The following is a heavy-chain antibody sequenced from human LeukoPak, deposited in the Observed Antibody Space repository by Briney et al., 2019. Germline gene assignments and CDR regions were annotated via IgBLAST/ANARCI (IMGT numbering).Heavy chain of an antibody. CDR1: GGSIRSYY. V-gene: IGHV4-59*01. J-gene: IGHJ6*02. CDR2: IYYSGST. D-gene: IGHD2-2*01. Sequence: SETLSLTCTVSGGSIRSYYWSWIRQPPGKGLEWIGYIYYSGSTNYNPSLKSRVNISVDTSKNQFSLKVSSVTAADTAVYYCARENDVTGNALDVWGQGTTVTVSS. CDR3: ARENDVTGNALDV.